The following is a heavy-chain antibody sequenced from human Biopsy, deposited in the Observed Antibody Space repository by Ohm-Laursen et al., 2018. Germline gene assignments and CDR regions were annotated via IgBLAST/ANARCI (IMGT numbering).Heavy chain of an antibody. CDR2: INYRGNT. Sequence: TLSLTCTVSGASIEDYYWTWIRQAPGKTLEWIASINYRGNTNYNPSLKSRVTMSAHTSTNQFSLKLTSVTAADTAVYYCARDKITYCTSTSCGYFGMDVWGQGTTVTVSS. J-gene: IGHJ6*02. CDR1: GASIEDYY. D-gene: IGHD2-2*01. V-gene: IGHV4-59*01. CDR3: ARDKITYCTSTSCGYFGMDV.